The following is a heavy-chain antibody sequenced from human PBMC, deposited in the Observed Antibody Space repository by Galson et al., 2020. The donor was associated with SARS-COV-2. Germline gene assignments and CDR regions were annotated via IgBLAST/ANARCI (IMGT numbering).Heavy chain of an antibody. CDR1: EYTFSGYY. Sequence: ASEKVSCKASEYTFSGYYMHWVRQAPGQGLEWMGWINPNSGGTNYAQKFQGRVTMTRDTSISTAYMELSRLRSDDTAVYDGARVGITGQKYYYGMYRCG. CDR3: ARVGITGQKYYYGMYR. J-gene: IGHJ6*02. D-gene: IGHD1-20*01. V-gene: IGHV1-2*02. CDR2: INPNSGGT.